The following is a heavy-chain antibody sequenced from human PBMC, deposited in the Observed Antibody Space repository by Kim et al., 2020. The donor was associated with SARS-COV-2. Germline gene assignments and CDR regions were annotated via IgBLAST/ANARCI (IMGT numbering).Heavy chain of an antibody. V-gene: IGHV4-34*01. Sequence: SETLSPTCAVYGGSFSGYYWSWIRQPPGKGLEWIGEINHSGSTNYNPSLKSRVTISVDTSKNQFSLKLSSVTAADTAVYYCSRGRPPCSTSCYVFLRWF. CDR2: INHSGST. D-gene: IGHD2-2*01. CDR3: SRGRPPCSTSCYVFLRWF. J-gene: IGHJ5*01. CDR1: GGSFSGYY.